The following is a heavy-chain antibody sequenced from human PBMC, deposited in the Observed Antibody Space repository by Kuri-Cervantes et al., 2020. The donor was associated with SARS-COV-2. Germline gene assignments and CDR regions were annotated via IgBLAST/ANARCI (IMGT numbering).Heavy chain of an antibody. Sequence: GGSLRLSCAASGFTFSSYSMNWVRQAPGKGLEWVANIKQDGSEKYYVDSVKGRFTISRDNAKNSLYLQMNSLRAEDTAVYYCARDQDDYVWGSYNYFDYWGQGTLVTVSS. V-gene: IGHV3-7*01. CDR1: GFTFSSYS. J-gene: IGHJ4*02. CDR3: ARDQDDYVWGSYNYFDY. CDR2: IKQDGSEK. D-gene: IGHD3-16*01.